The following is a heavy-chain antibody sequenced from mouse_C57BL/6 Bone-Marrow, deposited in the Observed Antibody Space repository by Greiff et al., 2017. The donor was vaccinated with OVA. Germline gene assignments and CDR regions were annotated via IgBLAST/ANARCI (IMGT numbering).Heavy chain of an antibody. V-gene: IGHV3-6*01. CDR2: ISYDGSN. J-gene: IGHJ4*01. Sequence: EVKLLESGPGLVKPSQSLSLTCSVTGYSITSGYYWNWIRQFPGNKLEWMGYISYDGSNNYNPSLKNRISITRDTSKNQFFLKLNSVTTEDTATYYCARDTVVARDYAMDYWGQGTSVTVSS. D-gene: IGHD1-1*01. CDR3: ARDTVVARDYAMDY. CDR1: GYSITSGYY.